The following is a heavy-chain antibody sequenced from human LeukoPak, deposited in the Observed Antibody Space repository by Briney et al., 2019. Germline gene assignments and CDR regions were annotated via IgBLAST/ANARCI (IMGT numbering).Heavy chain of an antibody. CDR2: IYYSGST. CDR1: GVSISTRTYY. D-gene: IGHD4-17*01. J-gene: IGHJ5*02. CDR3: ARVHDYGDYEVT. Sequence: PSETLSLTCTVSGVSISTRTYYWGWIRQPPGKGLEWIGNIYYSGSTYYNPSLKSRVTISVDTSKNQFSLKLSSVTAADTAVYYCARVHDYGDYEVTWGQGTLVTVSS. V-gene: IGHV4-39*01.